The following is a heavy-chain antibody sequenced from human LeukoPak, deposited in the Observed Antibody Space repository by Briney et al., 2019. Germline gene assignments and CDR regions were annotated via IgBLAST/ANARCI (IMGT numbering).Heavy chain of an antibody. CDR2: IWYDGSNK. Sequence: PGGSLRLSCAASGFTFSSYGMHWVRQAPGKGLEWVAVIWYDGSNKYYADSVKGRFTISRDNSKNTLYLQMNSLRAEDTAVYYYAKDPDYSNYGWFDPWGQGTLVTVSS. CDR1: GFTFSSYG. J-gene: IGHJ5*02. V-gene: IGHV3-33*06. D-gene: IGHD4-11*01. CDR3: AKDPDYSNYGWFDP.